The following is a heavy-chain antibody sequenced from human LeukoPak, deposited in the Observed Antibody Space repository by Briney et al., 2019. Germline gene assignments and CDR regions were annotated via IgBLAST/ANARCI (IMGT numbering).Heavy chain of an antibody. Sequence: GGSLRLSCAASGFTFSSYAMSWVRQAPGKGLEWVSAISGSGGSTYYADSVKGRFTISRDNSMNTLYLQMNSLRVDDTAVYYCAREQVVVGRGYYGMDVWGQGTTVTVSS. CDR3: AREQVVVGRGYYGMDV. CDR2: ISGSGGST. D-gene: IGHD2-2*01. J-gene: IGHJ6*02. CDR1: GFTFSSYA. V-gene: IGHV3-23*01.